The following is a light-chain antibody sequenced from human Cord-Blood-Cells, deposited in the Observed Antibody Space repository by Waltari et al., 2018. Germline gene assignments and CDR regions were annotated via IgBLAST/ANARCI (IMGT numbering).Light chain of an antibody. Sequence: AIGVTQSPSSFSASTGDSVTLTCRASQGISSYLAWYQQKPGKAPKLLIYAASTLQSGVPSRFSGSGSGTDFTLTISCLQSEDFATYYCQQYYSYPLTFGGGTKVEIK. V-gene: IGKV1-8*01. CDR3: QQYYSYPLT. CDR2: AAS. J-gene: IGKJ4*01. CDR1: QGISSY.